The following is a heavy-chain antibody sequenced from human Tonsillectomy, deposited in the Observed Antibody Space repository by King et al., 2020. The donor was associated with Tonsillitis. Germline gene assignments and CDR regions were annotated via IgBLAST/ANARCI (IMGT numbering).Heavy chain of an antibody. V-gene: IGHV4-39*01. Sequence: LQLQESGPGLVKPSETLSLACTVSGDSISSSTYYWGWIRQPPGKGLEWIGRIYYSGSTYYNPSLKSRVTLSVDTSKNQFSLKLSSVTAADTAVYYCARLGGVRDSDYGGGFDYWGQGTLVTVSS. CDR1: GDSISSSTYY. CDR2: IYYSGST. CDR3: ARLGGVRDSDYGGGFDY. D-gene: IGHD4-17*01. J-gene: IGHJ4*02.